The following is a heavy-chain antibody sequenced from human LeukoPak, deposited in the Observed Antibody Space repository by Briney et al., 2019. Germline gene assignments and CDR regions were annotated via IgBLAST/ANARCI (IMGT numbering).Heavy chain of an antibody. CDR2: INPNSGGT. Sequence: ASVKVSCKASGYTFTGYCMHWVRQAPGQGLEGMGWINPNSGGTNYAQKFQGRVTMTRDTSISTAYMELSRLRSDDTAVYYCARARGAGKYDSSGYLGYWGQGTLVTVSS. V-gene: IGHV1-2*02. J-gene: IGHJ4*02. D-gene: IGHD3-22*01. CDR3: ARARGAGKYDSSGYLGY. CDR1: GYTFTGYC.